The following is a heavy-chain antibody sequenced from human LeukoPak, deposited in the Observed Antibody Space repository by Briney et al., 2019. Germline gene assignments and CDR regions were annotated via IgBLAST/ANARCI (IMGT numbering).Heavy chain of an antibody. J-gene: IGHJ4*02. Sequence: ASMRVSCKASGYTFTSYGITWVRQAPGQGLEWMGWISPNTGDTVSAQKLQDRVTMTTDTSTSTAFMELRSLRFDDTAVYFCARAPSGTAFGPGDYWGQGTLVTVSS. CDR3: ARAPSGTAFGPGDY. V-gene: IGHV1-18*01. CDR1: GYTFTSYG. D-gene: IGHD3-3*02. CDR2: ISPNTGDT.